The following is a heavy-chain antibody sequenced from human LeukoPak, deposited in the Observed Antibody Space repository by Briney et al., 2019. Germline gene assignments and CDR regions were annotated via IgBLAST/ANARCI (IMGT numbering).Heavy chain of an antibody. D-gene: IGHD3-10*01. Sequence: GGSLRLSCAASGFNFSRNSMHWVRQAPGKGLEWVSYIGSSSGTIYYADSVKGRFTISRDNAKNSLYLQMNSLRAEDTAVYYCARLSAMVRGPEDIYYFEYWGQGTLVTVSS. J-gene: IGHJ4*02. V-gene: IGHV3-48*01. CDR2: IGSSSGTI. CDR3: ARLSAMVRGPEDIYYFEY. CDR1: GFNFSRNS.